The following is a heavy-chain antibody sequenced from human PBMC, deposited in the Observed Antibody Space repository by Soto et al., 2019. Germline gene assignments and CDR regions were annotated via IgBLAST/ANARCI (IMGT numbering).Heavy chain of an antibody. CDR2: IYATGTT. CDR3: VRDGTKTLRDWFDL. CDR1: GASISGYY. Sequence: SETLSLTCTVSGASISGYYWSWIRKSAGKGLEWIGRIYATGTTDYNPSLKSRVMMSVDTSKKQFSLRLRSVTAADTAVYYCVRDGTKTLRDWFDLWGQGISVTVSS. V-gene: IGHV4-4*07. D-gene: IGHD1-1*01. J-gene: IGHJ5*02.